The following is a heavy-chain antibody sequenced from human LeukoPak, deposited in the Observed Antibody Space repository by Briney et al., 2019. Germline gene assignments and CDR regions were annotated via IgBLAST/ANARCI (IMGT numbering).Heavy chain of an antibody. CDR3: ATYSSLNRREFQY. V-gene: IGHV3-9*01. J-gene: IGHJ1*01. Sequence: GRSLRLSCAASRFTFDDYAMHWVRQAPGKGLEWVSGISWNSGSIGYADSVKGRFTISRDNAKNSLYLQMNSLRAEDTAVYYCATYSSLNRREFQYWGQGTLLTVSS. D-gene: IGHD3-22*01. CDR1: RFTFDDYA. CDR2: ISWNSGSI.